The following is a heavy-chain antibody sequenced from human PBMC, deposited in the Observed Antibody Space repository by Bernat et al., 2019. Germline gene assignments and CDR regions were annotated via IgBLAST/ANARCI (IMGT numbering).Heavy chain of an antibody. J-gene: IGHJ4*02. CDR2: IKGDGSET. Sequence: EVQLVESGGDLVQPGGSLTLSCAASGFNFRSSWMRWIRQAPGKGLEWVANIKGDGSETYYVDAVKRRFTISRDNPKNSMYLQMNSLRAEDTDLYYCVRDTDYWGQGTLVTVSS. CDR3: VRDTDY. CDR1: GFNFRSSW. V-gene: IGHV3-7*03.